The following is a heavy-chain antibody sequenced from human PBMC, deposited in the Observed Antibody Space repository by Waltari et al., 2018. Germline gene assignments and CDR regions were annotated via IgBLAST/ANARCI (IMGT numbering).Heavy chain of an antibody. V-gene: IGHV4-34*01. D-gene: IGHD2-15*01. J-gene: IGHJ5*02. CDR1: GGSFSGYY. CDR3: ARGRVVVVAATPRDNWFDP. CDR2: INHSGST. Sequence: QVQLQQWGAGLLKPSETLSLTCAVYGGSFSGYYWSWIRQPPGKGLEWIGEINHSGSTNYNPSLKSRVTISVDTSKNQFSLKLSSVTAADTAVYYCARGRVVVVAATPRDNWFDPWGQGTLVTVSS.